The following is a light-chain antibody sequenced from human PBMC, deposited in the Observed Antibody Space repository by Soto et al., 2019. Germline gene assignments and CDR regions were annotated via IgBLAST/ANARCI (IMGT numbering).Light chain of an antibody. CDR2: GAS. CDR3: QQYNSWPPLT. J-gene: IGKJ4*01. CDR1: QSISTN. Sequence: EIVMTQSPATLSVCPGERATLSCRASQSISTNLAWYQQKPGQAPRLLISGASTRATGIPARFSGSGSGTEFTLTISSLQSEDFAVYYCQQYNSWPPLTFGGGTKVEIK. V-gene: IGKV3-15*01.